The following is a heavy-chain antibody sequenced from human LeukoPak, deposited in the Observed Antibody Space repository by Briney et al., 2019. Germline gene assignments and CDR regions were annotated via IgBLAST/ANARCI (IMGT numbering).Heavy chain of an antibody. CDR3: ARDRSAYCGGDCYGSFDY. Sequence: PEGSLRLSCAASGFTFSSFAMHWVRQAPGKGLEWVAVIVYDGSNKYYADSVKGRFTISRDNSKNTLYLQMNSLRAEDTAVYYCARDRSAYCGGDCYGSFDYWGQGTLVTVSS. CDR2: IVYDGSNK. J-gene: IGHJ4*02. D-gene: IGHD2-21*02. CDR1: GFTFSSFA. V-gene: IGHV3-30-3*01.